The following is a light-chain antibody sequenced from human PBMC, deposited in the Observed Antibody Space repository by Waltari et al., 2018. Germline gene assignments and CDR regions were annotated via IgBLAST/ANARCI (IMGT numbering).Light chain of an antibody. CDR1: NIGKKN. CDR3: QVWDSSWV. V-gene: IGLV3-9*01. J-gene: IGLJ3*02. CDR2: RDS. Sequence: SYELTHPPSVSVALVQTATIPCGANNIGKKNVHWYQQKAGQAPVLVIYRDSNRPSGIPERFSGSNTRNAATLTISRVQADDAADYYCQVWDSSWVFGGGSKLTVL.